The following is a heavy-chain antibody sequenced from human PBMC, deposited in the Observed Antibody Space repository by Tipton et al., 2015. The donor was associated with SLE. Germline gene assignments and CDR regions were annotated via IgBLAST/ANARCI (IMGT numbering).Heavy chain of an antibody. J-gene: IGHJ4*02. CDR2: IYTSGST. D-gene: IGHD3-3*01. Sequence: TLSLTCTVSGGSISSYYWSWIRQPAGKGLEWIGHIYTSGSTNYNPSLKSRVTISVDTSKNQFSLKLSSVTAADTAVYYCARGSITIFGVVTPFDYWGQGTLVTVSS. CDR3: ARGSITIFGVVTPFDY. V-gene: IGHV4-4*07. CDR1: GGSISSYY.